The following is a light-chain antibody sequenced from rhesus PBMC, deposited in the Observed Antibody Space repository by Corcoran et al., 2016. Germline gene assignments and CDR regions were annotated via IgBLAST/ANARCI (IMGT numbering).Light chain of an antibody. V-gene: IGKV2-72*01. CDR1: QSLLNSNGNTY. CDR3: EQAVAFPWT. CDR2: GGS. Sequence: IVMTQTPLSLPITPGEPASISCRSSQSLLNSNGNTYLHWYLQTPGQSPQLLIYGGSNRAAGVPDRFSGSGSGTDFTLKISKVEAEDVGVYYCEQAVAFPWTFGQGTKVEIK. J-gene: IGKJ1*01.